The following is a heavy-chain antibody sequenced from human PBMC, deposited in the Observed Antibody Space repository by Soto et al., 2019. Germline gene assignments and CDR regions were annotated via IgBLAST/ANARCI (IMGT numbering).Heavy chain of an antibody. Sequence: QVQLVQSGAEVKKPGASVKVSCKASGYTFTSYDINWVRQATGQGLEWMGWMNPNSGNTGYAQKFQGRVTMTRNTXXSTAYMELSSLRSEDTAVYYCARAFRGSTVTTADYWGQGTLVTVSS. CDR1: GYTFTSYD. J-gene: IGHJ4*02. CDR2: MNPNSGNT. V-gene: IGHV1-8*01. D-gene: IGHD4-17*01. CDR3: ARAFRGSTVTTADY.